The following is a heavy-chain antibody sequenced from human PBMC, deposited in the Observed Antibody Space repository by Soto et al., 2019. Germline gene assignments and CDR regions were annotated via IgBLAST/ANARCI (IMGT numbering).Heavy chain of an antibody. Sequence: PGGSLRLSCAASGFTFSSYGMHWVRQAPGKGLEWVAVIWYDGSNKYYADSVKGRFTISRDNSKNTLYLQMNSLRAEDTAVYYCARTPPRRTLGYCSGGSCPKQPGYYYYYYGMDVWGQGTTVTVSS. CDR3: ARTPPRRTLGYCSGGSCPKQPGYYYYYYGMDV. CDR1: GFTFSSYG. CDR2: IWYDGSNK. V-gene: IGHV3-33*01. J-gene: IGHJ6*02. D-gene: IGHD2-15*01.